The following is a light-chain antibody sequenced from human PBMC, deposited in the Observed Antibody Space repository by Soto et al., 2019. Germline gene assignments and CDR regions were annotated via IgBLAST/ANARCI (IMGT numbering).Light chain of an antibody. CDR2: DTS. V-gene: IGKV3-11*01. J-gene: IGKJ4*01. CDR1: QGVGSY. CDR3: QQRSTWPALT. Sequence: EVVLTQSPVTLSLSPGERATLSCRASQGVGSYVAWYQHKPGHLPRLLIYDTSNRAAGVPVRFCGSGSETDFTLTINGLQPDDFAVYYCQQRSTWPALTFGGGTKVEV.